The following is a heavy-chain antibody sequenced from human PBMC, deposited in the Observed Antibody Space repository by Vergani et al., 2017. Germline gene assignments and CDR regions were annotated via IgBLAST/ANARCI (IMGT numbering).Heavy chain of an antibody. CDR2: IYPGDSDT. CDR3: ARRGSYYDRSGSTPLEAIDT. CDR1: GYSFTSYW. V-gene: IGHV5-51*03. D-gene: IGHD3-22*01. J-gene: IGHJ3*02. Sequence: EVQLVQSGAEVKKPGESLKISCKGSGYSFTSYWIGWVRQMPGKGLEWMGIIYPGDSDTRYSPSFQGLVTISADKSISTAYLQWSSRKASDTAMYYCARRGSYYDRSGSTPLEAIDTWGEGTMVSVSS.